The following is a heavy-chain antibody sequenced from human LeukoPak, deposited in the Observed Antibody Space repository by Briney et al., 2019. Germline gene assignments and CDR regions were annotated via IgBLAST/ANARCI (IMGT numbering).Heavy chain of an antibody. CDR1: GYIFTNYP. D-gene: IGHD2-15*01. J-gene: IGHJ4*02. CDR3: ARDSYCSGGTCYSRVGY. Sequence: ASVKVSCKASGYIFTNYPMNWVRQAPGQGLEWMGLINTNTGNPTHAQGLTERFVFSWDTSVSTAYLQITSLKAEDTAVYFCARDSYCSGGTCYSRVGYWGQGTEVTVSS. CDR2: INTNTGNP. V-gene: IGHV7-4-1*02.